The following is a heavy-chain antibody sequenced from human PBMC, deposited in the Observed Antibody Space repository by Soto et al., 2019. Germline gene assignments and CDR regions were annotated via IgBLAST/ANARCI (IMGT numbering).Heavy chain of an antibody. V-gene: IGHV1-46*01. Sequence: ASVNVSCKASGYTFTSYYMHWVRQAPGQGLEWMGIINPSGGSTSYAQKFQGRVTMTRDTSTSTVYMELSSLRSEDTAVYYCARGVYYYDSSGYYYDYWGQGTLVTVSS. CDR3: ARGVYYYDSSGYYYDY. CDR1: GYTFTSYY. J-gene: IGHJ4*02. D-gene: IGHD3-22*01. CDR2: INPSGGST.